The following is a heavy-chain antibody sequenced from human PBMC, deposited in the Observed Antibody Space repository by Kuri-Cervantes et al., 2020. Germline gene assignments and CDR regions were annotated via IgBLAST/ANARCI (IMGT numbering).Heavy chain of an antibody. CDR3: ARCLRLPIDY. D-gene: IGHD6-25*01. Sequence: GSLRLSCVVSGLTFSSYWMTWIRQPPGKGLEWIGSIYYGGSTYYNPSLKSRVTISVDTSKNQFSLKLSSVTAADTAVYYCARCLRLPIDYWGQGTLVTVSS. CDR2: IYYGGST. J-gene: IGHJ4*02. V-gene: IGHV4-39*07. CDR1: GLTFSSYW.